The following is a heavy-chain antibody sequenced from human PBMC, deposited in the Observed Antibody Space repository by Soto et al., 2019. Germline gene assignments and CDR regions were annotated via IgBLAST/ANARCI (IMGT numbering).Heavy chain of an antibody. CDR3: AKEGGSYSGWFDP. D-gene: IGHD1-26*01. Sequence: QVQLVQSGAEVKKPGASVKVSCKASGYNFISYGIIWVRQAPGQGLEWMGWISPYNGDTNYAQKFQGRVVMTTDTSTSTAHMDVRSLTSEDTAIYYCAKEGGSYSGWFDPWGQGTLVTVSS. CDR1: GYNFISYG. J-gene: IGHJ5*02. V-gene: IGHV1-18*01. CDR2: ISPYNGDT.